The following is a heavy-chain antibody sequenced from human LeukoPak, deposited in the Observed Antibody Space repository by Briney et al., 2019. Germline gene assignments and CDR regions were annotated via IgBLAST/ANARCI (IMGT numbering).Heavy chain of an antibody. V-gene: IGHV4-39*02. D-gene: IGHD2-2*01. Sequence: SETLSLTCTGSGGSISTYGHYWGWIRQTPGKGLEWIGSIYYTGITYYNSALNSRVTISVDTSKNQFSLRLSSVTATDMAVYYCARGVVPSVIPYSYYMDVWGKGTTVTVSS. CDR2: IYYTGIT. J-gene: IGHJ6*03. CDR1: GGSISTYGHY. CDR3: ARGVVPSVIPYSYYMDV.